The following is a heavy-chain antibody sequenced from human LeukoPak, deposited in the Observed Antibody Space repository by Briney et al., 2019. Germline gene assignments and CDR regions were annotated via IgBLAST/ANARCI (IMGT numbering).Heavy chain of an antibody. D-gene: IGHD6-13*01. V-gene: IGHV1-69*06. J-gene: IGHJ4*02. Sequence: ASVKVSCKASGGTFSSYAISWVRQAPGQGLEWMRGIIPIFGTANYAQKFQGRVTITADKSTSTAYMELSSLRSEDTAVYYCARDYSSSWYFDPWGQGTLVTVSS. CDR1: GGTFSSYA. CDR2: IIPIFGTA. CDR3: ARDYSSSWYFDP.